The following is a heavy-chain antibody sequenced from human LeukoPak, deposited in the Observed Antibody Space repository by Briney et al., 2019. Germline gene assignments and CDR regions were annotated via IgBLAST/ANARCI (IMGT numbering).Heavy chain of an antibody. V-gene: IGHV3-33*06. CDR1: GFTFSSYG. Sequence: GGSLRLSCAASGFTFSSYGMHWVRQAPGKGLEWVAVIWYDGSNKYYADSVKGRFTISRDNSKNTLYLQMNSLRAEDTAVYYCAKDRESRNFHGYSIFDYWGQGTLVTVSS. D-gene: IGHD5-24*01. CDR3: AKDRESRNFHGYSIFDY. CDR2: IWYDGSNK. J-gene: IGHJ4*02.